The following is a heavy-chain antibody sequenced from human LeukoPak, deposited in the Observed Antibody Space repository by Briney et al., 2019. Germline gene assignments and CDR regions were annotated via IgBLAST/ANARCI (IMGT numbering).Heavy chain of an antibody. J-gene: IGHJ6*03. CDR3: AGCSTVTTYYYSYYMDI. V-gene: IGHV3-7*01. Sequence: GGSLRLSCAASEFTFSNYWMSWVRLAPGKEMEWVANIKQDGSGTYYVDSVKGRFTISRDNAKNSLYLQMNSLRAEDTAVYYCAGCSTVTTYYYSYYMDIWGKGTTVTVSS. D-gene: IGHD4-17*01. CDR2: IKQDGSGT. CDR1: EFTFSNYW.